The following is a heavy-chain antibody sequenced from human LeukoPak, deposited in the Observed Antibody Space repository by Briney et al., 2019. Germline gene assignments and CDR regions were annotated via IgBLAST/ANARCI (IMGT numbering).Heavy chain of an antibody. D-gene: IGHD6-13*01. Sequence: SETLSLTCTVSGGSISTYYWSWIRQPPGKGLEWIGYIYYTGRTNYNPSLKRRVTLSVDTSKDQFSLTLSSVTAADPAVYYCARVDSINWYDSRGYFDYWGQGTLVTVSS. CDR1: GGSISTYY. J-gene: IGHJ4*02. CDR2: IYYTGRT. V-gene: IGHV4-59*01. CDR3: ARVDSINWYDSRGYFDY.